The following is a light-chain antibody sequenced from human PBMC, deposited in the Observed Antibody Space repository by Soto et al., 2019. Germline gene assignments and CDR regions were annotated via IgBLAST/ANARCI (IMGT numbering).Light chain of an antibody. CDR1: SSNIGAGYD. CDR2: GNS. CDR3: QSYDSSLSGSRYSG. Sequence: QSVLTQPPSVSGAPGQRVTISCTGSSSNIGAGYDVHWYQQLPGTAPKLLIYGNSNRPSGVPDRFSGSKSGTSASLAITGLQAEYEADYYCQSYDSSLSGSRYSGFGTGTKVTVL. V-gene: IGLV1-40*01. J-gene: IGLJ1*01.